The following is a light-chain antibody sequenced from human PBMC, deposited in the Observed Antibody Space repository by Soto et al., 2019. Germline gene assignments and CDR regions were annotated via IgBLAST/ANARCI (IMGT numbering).Light chain of an antibody. J-gene: IGKJ5*01. V-gene: IGKV1-39*01. CDR3: QQLTTYPRSP. CDR2: VAS. CDR1: QYISAY. Sequence: DIQVTQPPSSPSATVGDSLTITCRVRQYISAYIKWYQQKPGKAPKLLIYVASNLQGGVPSRFSGSGSGTDFTLTIRRLQPEDFATYHCQQLTTYPRSPFGQGERL.